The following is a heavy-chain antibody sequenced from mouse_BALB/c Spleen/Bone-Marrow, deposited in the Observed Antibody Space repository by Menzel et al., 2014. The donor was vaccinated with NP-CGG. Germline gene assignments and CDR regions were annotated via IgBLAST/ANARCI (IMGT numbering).Heavy chain of an antibody. D-gene: IGHD1-1*01. V-gene: IGHV2-9*02. J-gene: IGHJ3*01. CDR1: GFSLTSYG. Sequence: VQLQQSGLGLVAPSQSLSITCTVSGFSLTSYGVHWVRQPPGKGLEWLGVIWAGGSTNYNSALMSRLSISKDNSKSQVFLKMNSLQTDDTAMYYCARYYGSSQAWFAYWGQGTLVTVSA. CDR3: ARYYGSSQAWFAY. CDR2: IWAGGST.